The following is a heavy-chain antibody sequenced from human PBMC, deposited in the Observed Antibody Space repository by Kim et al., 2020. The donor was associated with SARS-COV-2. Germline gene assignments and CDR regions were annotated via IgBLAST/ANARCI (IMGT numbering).Heavy chain of an antibody. CDR3: AKAVESTRWSSLDY. J-gene: IGHJ4*02. CDR2: ISCGGGSV. D-gene: IGHD1-26*01. V-gene: IGHV3-23*01. Sequence: GGSLRLSCAASGFTFSSYAMHWVRQAPGKGLEWVSAISCGGGSVYYADSVKGRFTISRDNSKNTLSLQMNSLRAEDTAVYYCAKAVESTRWSSLDYWGQGTLVTVSS. CDR1: GFTFSSYA.